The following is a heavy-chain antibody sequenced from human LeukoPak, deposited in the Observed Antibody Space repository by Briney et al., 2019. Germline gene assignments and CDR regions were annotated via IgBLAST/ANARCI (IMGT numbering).Heavy chain of an antibody. CDR3: ARGGSLGY. CDR1: GFTLSSYE. CDR2: ISSSGSAI. V-gene: IGHV3-48*03. J-gene: IGHJ4*02. D-gene: IGHD6-19*01. Sequence: QPGGSLRLSCAASGFTLSSYEMNWVRQAPGKGLEWVSKISSSGSAIYYADSVKGRFTISRDNAKSSLYLQMNSLRVEGTAVYYCARGGSLGYWGQGTLVTVSS.